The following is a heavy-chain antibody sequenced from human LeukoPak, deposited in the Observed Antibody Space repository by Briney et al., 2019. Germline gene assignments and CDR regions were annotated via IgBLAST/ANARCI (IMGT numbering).Heavy chain of an antibody. CDR1: GGSISSYY. D-gene: IGHD1-1*01. CDR2: INYSGST. J-gene: IGHJ4*02. V-gene: IGHV4-59*08. CDR3: ARHADDWTYFDY. Sequence: SETVSLTCTVSGGSISSYYWSWIRQPPGKGLEWIGYINYSGSTNYNPSLKSRVTISVDTSKNQFSLKLSSVTAADTAVYYCARHADDWTYFDYWGQGTLVTSST.